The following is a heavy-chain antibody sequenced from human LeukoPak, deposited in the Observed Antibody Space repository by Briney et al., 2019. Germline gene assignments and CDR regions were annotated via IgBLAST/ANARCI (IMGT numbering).Heavy chain of an antibody. J-gene: IGHJ4*02. Sequence: PGGSLRLSCAASGFTFSSYSMNWVRQAPGKGPEWVSSISSSTTYIYYADSVKGRFTISRDNAKNSLYLQTNSLTAEDTAVYYCARDPVGGSYSCYFDYWGRGTLVTVSS. CDR3: ARDPVGGSYSCYFDY. CDR2: ISSSTTYI. V-gene: IGHV3-21*01. CDR1: GFTFSSYS. D-gene: IGHD1-26*01.